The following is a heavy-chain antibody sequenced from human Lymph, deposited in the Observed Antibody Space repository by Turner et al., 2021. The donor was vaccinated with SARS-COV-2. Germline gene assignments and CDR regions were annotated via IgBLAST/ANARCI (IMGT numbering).Heavy chain of an antibody. CDR3: ARGRYSGGGMDV. CDR2: MKPNRGNT. V-gene: IGHV1-8*02. J-gene: IGHJ6*02. CDR1: GYTFTSYD. D-gene: IGHD1-26*01. Sequence: QVQLVQSGAGVKKPGASVKVACKAPGYTFTSYDINWVRQATGKGLEWMRWMKPNRGNTGYAQRFQGRVTMTRKTSISTAYMELSSLRSEDTAVYYCARGRYSGGGMDVWGQGTTVTVSS.